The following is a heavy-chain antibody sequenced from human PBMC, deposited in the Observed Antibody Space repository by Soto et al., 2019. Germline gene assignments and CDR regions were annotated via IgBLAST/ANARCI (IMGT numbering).Heavy chain of an antibody. CDR3: ARSLSAIPGES. D-gene: IGHD2-21*01. Sequence: EVQLVESGGGLVQSGGSLRLSCAATGFSISNYWMSWVRQGPGKGPEWVANIKQDASEKYYVDSVKGRFTISRDNAENSLNPQMTSLRAEDTAVYHCARSLSAIPGESWGQGTLVTVSS. CDR2: IKQDASEK. V-gene: IGHV3-7*05. J-gene: IGHJ5*02. CDR1: GFSISNYW.